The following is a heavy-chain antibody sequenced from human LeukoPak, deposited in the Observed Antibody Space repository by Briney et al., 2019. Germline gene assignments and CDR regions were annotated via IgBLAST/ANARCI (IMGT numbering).Heavy chain of an antibody. CDR3: ARLAARPDYYYYYMDV. D-gene: IGHD6-6*01. CDR1: GYRFTSYW. V-gene: IGHV5-51*01. Sequence: GESLKISCKGSGYRFTSYWIGWVRQMPGKGLEWMGIIYPGDSDTRYSPSFQGQVTISADKSISTAYLQWSSLKASDTAMYYCARLAARPDYYYYYMDVWGKGTTVTVSS. CDR2: IYPGDSDT. J-gene: IGHJ6*03.